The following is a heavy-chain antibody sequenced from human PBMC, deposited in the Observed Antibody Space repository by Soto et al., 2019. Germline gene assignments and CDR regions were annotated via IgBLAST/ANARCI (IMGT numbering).Heavy chain of an antibody. D-gene: IGHD1-1*01. CDR1: GYAFTTYG. CDR3: ARGRYGDY. Sequence: ASVKVSCKGSGYAFTTYGITWVRQAPGQGLEWMGWISAHNGNTNYAQKLQGRVTVTRDTSTSTAYMELRSLRSDDTAVYYCARGRYGDYWGQGALVTVAS. CDR2: ISAHNGNT. J-gene: IGHJ4*02. V-gene: IGHV1-18*01.